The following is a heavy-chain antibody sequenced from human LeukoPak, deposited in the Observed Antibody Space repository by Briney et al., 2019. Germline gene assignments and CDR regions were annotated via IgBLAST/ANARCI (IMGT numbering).Heavy chain of an antibody. CDR2: INPSGSST. V-gene: IGHV1-46*01. CDR3: ARSATRIQLWLHSRPFFDY. D-gene: IGHD5-18*01. Sequence: ASVKVSCKASGYTFTSYYMHWVRQAPGQGLEWMGIINPSGSSTSYAQKFQGRVTMTRDMSTSTVYMELSSLGSEDTAVYYCARSATRIQLWLHSRPFFDYWGQGTLVTVSS. J-gene: IGHJ4*02. CDR1: GYTFTSYY.